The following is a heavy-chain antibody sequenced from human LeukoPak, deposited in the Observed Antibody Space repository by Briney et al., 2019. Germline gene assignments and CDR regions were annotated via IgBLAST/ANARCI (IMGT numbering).Heavy chain of an antibody. D-gene: IGHD2-15*01. J-gene: IGHJ4*02. CDR3: AGGVRGGSCFDY. Sequence: SETLSLTCAVYGGSFSSYYWSWIRQPPGKGLEWIGYIYYSGSTNYNPSLKSRVTISVDTSKNQFSLKLSSVTAADTAVYYCAGGVRGGSCFDYWGQGTLVTVSS. V-gene: IGHV4-59*12. CDR2: IYYSGST. CDR1: GGSFSSYY.